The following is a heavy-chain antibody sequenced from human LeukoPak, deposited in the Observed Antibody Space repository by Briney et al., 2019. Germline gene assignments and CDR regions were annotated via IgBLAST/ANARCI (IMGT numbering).Heavy chain of an antibody. V-gene: IGHV3-53*01. CDR3: ARDSSSFPNYFDY. CDR2: IYSSGST. J-gene: IGHJ4*02. Sequence: GGSLRLSCAASGFSVSSTYMSWVRQAPRQGLEWVSLIYSSGSTFYADSVQGRFIISRDDSKNTLYLQMNSLRAEDTAMYYCARDSSSFPNYFDYWGQGTLVTVSS. CDR1: GFSVSSTY.